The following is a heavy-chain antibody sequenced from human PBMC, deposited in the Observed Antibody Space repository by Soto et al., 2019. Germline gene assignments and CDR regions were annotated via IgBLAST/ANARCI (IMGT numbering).Heavy chain of an antibody. D-gene: IGHD6-19*01. CDR1: GFTFSNSA. CDR3: ARDRVLAGIGEVDY. J-gene: IGHJ4*02. Sequence: GGSLRLSCAASGFTFSNSAMHWVRQAPGKGLEWVAVISFDGNNKYYVDSVKGRFTISRDNSKNTLYLQMNSLRAEDTAVYYCARDRVLAGIGEVDYWGQGTLVTVSS. CDR2: ISFDGNNK. V-gene: IGHV3-30-3*01.